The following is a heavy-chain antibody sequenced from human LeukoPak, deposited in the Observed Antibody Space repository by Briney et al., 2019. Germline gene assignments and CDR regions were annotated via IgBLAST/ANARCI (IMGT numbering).Heavy chain of an antibody. CDR2: MNPDSGNT. Sequence: ASVKVSCKASGYTFTSYDINWVRQATGQGLEWMGWMNPDSGNTGYAQKFQGRVTMTRNTSISTAYMELSSLRSEDTAVYYCARRFGEPTRNYYYYYYMDVWGKGTTVTISS. CDR3: ARRFGEPTRNYYYYYYMDV. CDR1: GYTFTSYD. D-gene: IGHD3-10*01. J-gene: IGHJ6*03. V-gene: IGHV1-8*01.